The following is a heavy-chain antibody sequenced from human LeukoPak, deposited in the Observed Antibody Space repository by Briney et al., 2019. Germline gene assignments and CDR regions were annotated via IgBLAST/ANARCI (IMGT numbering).Heavy chain of an antibody. CDR1: GFTFSSYA. CDR2: ISYDGSNE. Sequence: PGGSLRLSCAASGFTFSSYAVHWVRQAPGKGLEWVAVISYDGSNEYYADSVKGQFTISRDNSKNTLYLQMNSLRAEDTAVYYCATGYSSDWYTLEYFHHWGQGTLVPVSS. D-gene: IGHD6-19*01. J-gene: IGHJ1*01. V-gene: IGHV3-30-3*01. CDR3: ATGYSSDWYTLEYFHH.